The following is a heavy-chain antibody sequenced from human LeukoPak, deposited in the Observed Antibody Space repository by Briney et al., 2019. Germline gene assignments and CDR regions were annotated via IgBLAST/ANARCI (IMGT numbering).Heavy chain of an antibody. CDR2: INHSGST. J-gene: IGHJ4*02. D-gene: IGHD3-22*01. Sequence: SETLSLPCAVYGGSFSGYYWSWIRQPPGKGLEWIGEINHSGSTNYNPSLKSRVTISVDTSKNQFSLKLSSVTAADTAVYYCARARRDSSGYYFPVYFDYWGQGTLVTVSS. V-gene: IGHV4-34*01. CDR3: ARARRDSSGYYFPVYFDY. CDR1: GGSFSGYY.